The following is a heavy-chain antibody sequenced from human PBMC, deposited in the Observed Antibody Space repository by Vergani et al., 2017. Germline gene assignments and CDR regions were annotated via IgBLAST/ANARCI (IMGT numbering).Heavy chain of an antibody. Sequence: QVQLQESGPGLVKPSETLSLTCTVSGGSISSYYWSWIRQPPGKGLAWIGYIYYSGSTNYNPSLKSRVTISVDTSKNQFSLKLRSVTAADTAVYYCARNKYCGGDCYSDAFDIWGQGTLGTVSS. V-gene: IGHV4-59*01. CDR3: ARNKYCGGDCYSDAFDI. D-gene: IGHD2-21*02. CDR2: IYYSGST. J-gene: IGHJ3*02. CDR1: GGSISSYY.